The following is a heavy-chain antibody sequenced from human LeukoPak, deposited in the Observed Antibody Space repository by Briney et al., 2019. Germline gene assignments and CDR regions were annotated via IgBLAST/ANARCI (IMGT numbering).Heavy chain of an antibody. D-gene: IGHD6-13*01. Sequence: SVKVSCKASGGTFSSYAISWVRQAPGQGLEWMGGIIPIFGTANYAQKFQGRVTITADESTSTAYMELSSLRSEDTAVYYCARAKPEHSSSWYALGSAFDIWGQGTMVTVSS. V-gene: IGHV1-69*01. CDR3: ARAKPEHSSSWYALGSAFDI. CDR2: IIPIFGTA. CDR1: GGTFSSYA. J-gene: IGHJ3*02.